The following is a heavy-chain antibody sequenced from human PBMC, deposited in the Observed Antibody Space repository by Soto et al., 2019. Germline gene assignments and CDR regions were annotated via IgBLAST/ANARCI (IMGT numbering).Heavy chain of an antibody. CDR1: GFTFSSYE. J-gene: IGHJ6*02. Sequence: GGSLRLSCAASGFTFSSYEMNWVRQAPGKGLEWVSYISSSGSTIYYADSVKGRFTISRDNAKNSLYLQMSSLRAEDTAVYYCARSARAYYDFWSGYRDPDYYYGMDVWGQGTTVTVSS. CDR2: ISSSGSTI. CDR3: ARSARAYYDFWSGYRDPDYYYGMDV. D-gene: IGHD3-3*01. V-gene: IGHV3-48*03.